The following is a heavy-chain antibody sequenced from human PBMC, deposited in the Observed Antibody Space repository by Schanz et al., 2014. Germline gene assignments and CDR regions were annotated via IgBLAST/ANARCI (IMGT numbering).Heavy chain of an antibody. D-gene: IGHD2-15*01. CDR1: GGSISSGGYS. CDR2: IYRSGST. Sequence: QLQLQESGSGLVKPSQTLSLTCAVSGGSISSGGYSWNWIRQPPGKGLEWIGYIYRSGSTDYAPSLRSRVTMSVDTSKNQFSLRLSSVTAADTAVYYCARLEGCSGGSCYSLDLWGQGTLVTVSS. CDR3: ARLEGCSGGSCYSLDL. V-gene: IGHV4-30-2*05. J-gene: IGHJ4*02.